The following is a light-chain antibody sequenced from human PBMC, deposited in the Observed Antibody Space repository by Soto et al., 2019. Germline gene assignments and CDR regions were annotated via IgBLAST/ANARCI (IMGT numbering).Light chain of an antibody. Sequence: DIQMTQSPSSLSASVGDRVSITCRAGQSINRFLNWYQQKPGKAPKLLIYGASSLQSGVPSSFSGSGSWTDFTLTISSLQPEDFATYYCQQSYSSPQTFGQGTKVEIK. V-gene: IGKV1-39*01. CDR1: QSINRF. J-gene: IGKJ1*01. CDR2: GAS. CDR3: QQSYSSPQT.